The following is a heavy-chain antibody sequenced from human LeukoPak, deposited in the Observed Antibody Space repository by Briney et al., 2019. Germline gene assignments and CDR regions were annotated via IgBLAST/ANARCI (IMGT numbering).Heavy chain of an antibody. Sequence: SETLSLTCAVSGYSISSGYFWGWIRQPPGKGLEWIGSIYHTGTTYYNPSLKGRVTISVDTSKKQFSLKLSPVTAADTAVYYCASPPVDGDYGAAFDCWGQGTLVTVSS. CDR2: IYHTGTT. V-gene: IGHV4-38-2*01. J-gene: IGHJ4*02. CDR3: ASPPVDGDYGAAFDC. D-gene: IGHD4-17*01. CDR1: GYSISSGYF.